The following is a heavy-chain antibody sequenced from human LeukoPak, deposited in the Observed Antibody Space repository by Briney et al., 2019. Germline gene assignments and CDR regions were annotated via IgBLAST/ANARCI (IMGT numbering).Heavy chain of an antibody. CDR1: GGSISSYY. J-gene: IGHJ4*02. D-gene: IGHD1-14*01. V-gene: IGHV4-59*12. CDR2: IYYTRST. Sequence: PSETLSLTCTVSGGSISSYYWSWIRQPPGKGLEWIGYIYYTRSTHYNPSLKSRVTISIDRSKNQIALELSSVTAADTAVYYCAREIVGGFNPGAYWGQGTLVTVSS. CDR3: AREIVGGFNPGAY.